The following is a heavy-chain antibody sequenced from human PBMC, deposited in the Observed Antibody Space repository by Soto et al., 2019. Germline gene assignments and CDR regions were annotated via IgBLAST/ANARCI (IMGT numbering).Heavy chain of an antibody. CDR2: IYYSGST. CDR3: ARERRQSGGSTYCNYDMDD. CDR1: GGSISSGDYY. D-gene: IGHD2-15*01. Sequence: SETLSLTCTVSGGSISSGDYYWSWIRQPPGKGLEWIGYIYYSGSTYYNPSLKSRVTISVDTSKNQFSLKLSSVTAADTAVYYCARERRQSGGSTYCNYDMDDWGQGTTVAISS. J-gene: IGHJ6*02. V-gene: IGHV4-30-4*01.